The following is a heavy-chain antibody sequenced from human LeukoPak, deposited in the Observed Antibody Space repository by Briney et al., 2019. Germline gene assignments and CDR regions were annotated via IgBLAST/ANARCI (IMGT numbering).Heavy chain of an antibody. V-gene: IGHV1-2*02. Sequence: ASVKVSFKASGYTFTDYYIHWVRQAPGQGLEWMGWINPNSGGTNYAQKFQGRVTMTKDTSISTAYMELSSLRSDDTAVYFCARAIAVVDYWRQGTLVTVSS. CDR1: GYTFTDYY. J-gene: IGHJ4*02. CDR3: ARAIAVVDY. D-gene: IGHD6-19*01. CDR2: INPNSGGT.